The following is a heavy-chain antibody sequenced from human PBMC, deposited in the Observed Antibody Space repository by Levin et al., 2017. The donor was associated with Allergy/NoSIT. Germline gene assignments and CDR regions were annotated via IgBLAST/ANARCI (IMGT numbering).Heavy chain of an antibody. V-gene: IGHV1-69*06. J-gene: IGHJ3*02. CDR3: ARVGYCTNGVCPSYAFDI. CDR1: GGTFSSYA. CDR2: IIPIFGTA. Sequence: KISCKASGGTFSSYAISWVRQAPGQGLEWMGGIIPIFGTANYAQKFQGRVTITADKSTSTAYMELSSLRSEDTAVYYCARVGYCTNGVCPSYAFDIWGQGTMVTVSS. D-gene: IGHD2-8*01.